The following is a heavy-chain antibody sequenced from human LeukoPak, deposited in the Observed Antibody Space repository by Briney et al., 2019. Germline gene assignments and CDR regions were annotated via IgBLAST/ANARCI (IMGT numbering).Heavy chain of an antibody. Sequence: PGGSLRLSCAASGFTFSAYGMHWVRQAPGKGLDWVAVISYDGSDKYYAASVKGRFTISRDNSKNTLFLQMNSLRPEDTAVYYCARCTASCYANAFDVWGQGTLLTVSS. D-gene: IGHD2-2*01. J-gene: IGHJ3*01. CDR2: ISYDGSDK. V-gene: IGHV3-30*03. CDR1: GFTFSAYG. CDR3: ARCTASCYANAFDV.